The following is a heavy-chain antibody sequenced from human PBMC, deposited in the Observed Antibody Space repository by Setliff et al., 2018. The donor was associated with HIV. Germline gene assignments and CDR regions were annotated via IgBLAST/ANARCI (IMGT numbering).Heavy chain of an antibody. CDR3: ARASSYYDILTGYSRGWFDP. J-gene: IGHJ5*01. CDR2: IYYSGST. V-gene: IGHV4-59*11. D-gene: IGHD3-9*01. Sequence: PSETLSLTCTVSGGSMTTHFWSWIRQPPGKGLEWIGYIYYSGSTNYNPSLKSRVTISVDTSKNQFSLKLSSVTAADTAVYYCARASSYYDILTGYSRGWFDPWGQGTLVTVSS. CDR1: GGSMTTHF.